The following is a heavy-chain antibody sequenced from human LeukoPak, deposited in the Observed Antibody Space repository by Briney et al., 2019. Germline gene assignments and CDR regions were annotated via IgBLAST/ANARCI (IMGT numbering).Heavy chain of an antibody. J-gene: IGHJ4*02. CDR3: AKEKYSNGFFDY. V-gene: IGHV3-23*01. D-gene: IGHD3-22*01. Sequence: GGSLRLSCAASGFTFSSYAMSWVRQAPGKGLEWVSAISGNGGRTYYPGSVKGRFTISRDNSKDTLYLQMNSLSPEDTAVYYCAKEKYSNGFFDYWGQGTLVSVSS. CDR2: ISGNGGRT. CDR1: GFTFSSYA.